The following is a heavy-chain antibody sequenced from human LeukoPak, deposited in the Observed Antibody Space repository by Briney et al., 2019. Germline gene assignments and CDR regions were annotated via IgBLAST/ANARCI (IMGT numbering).Heavy chain of an antibody. Sequence: GGSLRLSCAASGFTFGSYAMHWVRQAPGKGLEWVAVISYDGSNKYYADSVKGRFTISRDNSKNTLYLQMNSLRAEDTAVYYCAREEDIVVFLDVWGQGTTVTVSS. J-gene: IGHJ6*02. V-gene: IGHV3-30-3*01. CDR3: AREEDIVVFLDV. CDR1: GFTFGSYA. CDR2: ISYDGSNK. D-gene: IGHD2-2*01.